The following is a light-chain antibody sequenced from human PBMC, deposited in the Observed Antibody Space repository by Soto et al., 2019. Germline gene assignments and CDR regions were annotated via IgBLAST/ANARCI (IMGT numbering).Light chain of an antibody. CDR3: SSYTSSSTLV. Sequence: QSALTQPASGTGSPGQTITISCTGTSSDVGGYNYVAWYQQHSGKAPKLMIYEVSNRPSGVSNRFSGSKSGNTASLTISGLQAEDEADYYCSSYTSSSTLVFGGGTKLTVL. V-gene: IGLV2-14*01. CDR2: EVS. J-gene: IGLJ2*01. CDR1: SSDVGGYNY.